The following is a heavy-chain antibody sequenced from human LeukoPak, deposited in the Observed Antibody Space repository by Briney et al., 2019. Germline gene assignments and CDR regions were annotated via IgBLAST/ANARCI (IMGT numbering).Heavy chain of an antibody. CDR2: INWHGTS. D-gene: IGHD1-26*01. CDR1: GFTFEDYT. Sequence: GGSLRLSCAASGFTFEDYTMHWVRQAPGKTLEWLSLINWHGTSYYTDSVKGRFTISRDNSKNSLYLQMNSLRVEDTALYYCAKLVGGLPFDLWGQGTVVTVSS. CDR3: AKLVGGLPFDL. V-gene: IGHV3-43*01. J-gene: IGHJ3*01.